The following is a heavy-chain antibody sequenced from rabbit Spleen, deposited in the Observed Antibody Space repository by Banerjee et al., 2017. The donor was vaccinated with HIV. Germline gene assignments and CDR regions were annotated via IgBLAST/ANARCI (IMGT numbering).Heavy chain of an antibody. D-gene: IGHD1-1*01. J-gene: IGHJ4*01. CDR2: IVTSSDAS. Sequence: QSLEESGGDLVKPGASLTLTCTASGIDFSSTYYMCWVRQAPGKGLEWIACIVTSSDASYYASWAKGRFTISKTSSTTVTLQMTSLTAADTATYFCARDLDGVIGWNFNLWGPGTLVTVS. CDR3: ARDLDGVIGWNFNL. CDR1: GIDFSSTYY. V-gene: IGHV1S40*01.